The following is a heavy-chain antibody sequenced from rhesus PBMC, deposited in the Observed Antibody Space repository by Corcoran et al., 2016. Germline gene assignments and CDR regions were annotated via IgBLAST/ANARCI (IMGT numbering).Heavy chain of an antibody. Sequence: QVQLQESGPGLVKPSETLSLTCAVSGGSISGYYWNWIRQPPGKGLEWIGFIGGSNVNTYSNPSLRSQVTISTAPSKNQFSLKLNSVTAADTAVYYCARQVGGVYWGQGVLVTISS. D-gene: IGHD3-34*01. J-gene: IGHJ4*01. CDR2: IGGSNVNT. V-gene: IGHV4-165*02. CDR1: GGSISGYY. CDR3: ARQVGGVY.